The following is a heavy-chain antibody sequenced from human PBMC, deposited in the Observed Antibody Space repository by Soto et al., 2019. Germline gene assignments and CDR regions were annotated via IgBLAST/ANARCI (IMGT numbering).Heavy chain of an antibody. D-gene: IGHD5-12*01. V-gene: IGHV5-51*01. CDR1: GYNFATHW. CDR3: ATPGGFGMDV. Sequence: GESLKISCQGSGYNFATHWIGWVRHKAGKGLEWMGIIFPGDAETRYSPSFQGHITISADKSISIAYLRWSSLKASDTGMYYCATPGGFGMDVWGQGTTVTVS. CDR2: IFPGDAET. J-gene: IGHJ6*02.